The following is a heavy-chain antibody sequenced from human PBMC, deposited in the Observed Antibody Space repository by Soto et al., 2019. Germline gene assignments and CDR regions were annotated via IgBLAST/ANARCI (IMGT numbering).Heavy chain of an antibody. CDR1: GYTFTSYG. Sequence: GASVKVSCKASGYTFTSYGIIWVRQAPGQGLEWMGWISAYNGNTNYAQKLQGRVTMTTDTSMSTAYMELRSLRSDDTAVYYCARDGGGYCSGGSCYRADYGMDVWGQGTTVTVSS. CDR2: ISAYNGNT. V-gene: IGHV1-18*01. CDR3: ARDGGGYCSGGSCYRADYGMDV. D-gene: IGHD2-15*01. J-gene: IGHJ6*02.